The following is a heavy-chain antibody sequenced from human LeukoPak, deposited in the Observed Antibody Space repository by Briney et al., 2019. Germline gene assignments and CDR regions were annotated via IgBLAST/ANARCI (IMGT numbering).Heavy chain of an antibody. D-gene: IGHD4-17*01. CDR3: AKGGDYGDFPRMDV. V-gene: IGHV3-30*18. CDR2: ISYDGSNK. Sequence: QPGRSLRLSCAASGFTFSSYGMHWVRQAPGKGLEWVAVISYDGSNKYYADSVKGRFTISRDNSKNTLYLQMNGLRAEDTAVYYCAKGGDYGDFPRMDVWGKGTTVTVSS. CDR1: GFTFSSYG. J-gene: IGHJ6*04.